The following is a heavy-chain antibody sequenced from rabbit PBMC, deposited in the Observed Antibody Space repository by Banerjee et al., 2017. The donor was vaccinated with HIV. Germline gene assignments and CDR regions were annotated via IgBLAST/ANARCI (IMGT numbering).Heavy chain of an antibody. CDR3: ARQWPGSNGNLDL. V-gene: IGHV1S45*01. Sequence: QEQLEESGGDLVKPEGSLTLTCTASGFSFSSSYWICWVRQAPGKGLEWIGCIGAGSGTTYYATWAKGRFTISKTSSTTVALQMTSLTAADTATYFCARQWPGSNGNLDLWGPGTLVTVS. D-gene: IGHD4-2*01. CDR2: IGAGSGTT. J-gene: IGHJ4*01. CDR1: GFSFSSSYW.